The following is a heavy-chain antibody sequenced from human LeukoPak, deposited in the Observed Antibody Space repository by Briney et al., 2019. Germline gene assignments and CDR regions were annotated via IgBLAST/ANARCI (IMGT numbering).Heavy chain of an antibody. CDR3: ARDGTAAGLYFDL. CDR1: GFTFTDYW. J-gene: IGHJ4*01. D-gene: IGHD6-13*01. Sequence: PGGSLRLSCAVSGFTFTDYWMNWVRQAPGKGLEWVASIRQDGGEKSYVHSVKGRFTISRDNTKSSLYLQINSLRAEDTAVYYCARDGTAAGLYFDLWGQGTLVTVSS. CDR2: IRQDGGEK. V-gene: IGHV3-7*01.